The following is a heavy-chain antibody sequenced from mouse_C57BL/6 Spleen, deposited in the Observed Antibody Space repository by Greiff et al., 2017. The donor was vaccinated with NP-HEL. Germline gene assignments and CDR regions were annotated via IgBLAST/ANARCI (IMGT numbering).Heavy chain of an antibody. J-gene: IGHJ3*01. Sequence: EVKLVESGGGLVKPGGSLKLSCAASGFTFSSYAMSWVRQTPEKRLEWVATISDGGSYTYYPDNVKGRFTFSRDNAKNKLYLQMSQLKSEDTAMYDCARGGDGRPGFAYWGQGTLVTVSA. CDR3: ARGGDGRPGFAY. V-gene: IGHV5-4*03. CDR2: ISDGGSYT. CDR1: GFTFSSYA. D-gene: IGHD1-1*01.